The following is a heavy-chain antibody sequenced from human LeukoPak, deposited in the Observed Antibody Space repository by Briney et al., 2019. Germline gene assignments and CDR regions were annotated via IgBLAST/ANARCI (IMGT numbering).Heavy chain of an antibody. V-gene: IGHV4-39*07. CDR3: ARGGVYYYDSSGYYSNFDY. CDR2: IYYSGST. J-gene: IGHJ4*02. CDR1: GVSISSSYSY. D-gene: IGHD3-22*01. Sequence: PSETLSLTCTVSGVSISSSYSYWGWIRQPPGMGLEWIGSIYYSGSTYYNPSLKSRVTISVDTSKNQFSLKLSSVTAADTAVYYCARGGVYYYDSSGYYSNFDYWGQGTLVTVSS.